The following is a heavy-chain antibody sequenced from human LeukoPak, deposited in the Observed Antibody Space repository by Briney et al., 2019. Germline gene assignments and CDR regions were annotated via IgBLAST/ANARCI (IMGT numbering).Heavy chain of an antibody. D-gene: IGHD3-22*01. CDR2: INSDGSST. J-gene: IGHJ4*02. CDR1: GFTFSSYW. CDR3: AKEGAYDSSGYYYGIDY. V-gene: IGHV3-74*01. Sequence: GGSLRLSCAASGFTFSSYWMHWVRQAPGKGLVWVSRINSDGSSTYYADSVKGRFTISRDNSKNTLYLQMNSLRAEDTAVYYCAKEGAYDSSGYYYGIDYWGQGTLVTVSS.